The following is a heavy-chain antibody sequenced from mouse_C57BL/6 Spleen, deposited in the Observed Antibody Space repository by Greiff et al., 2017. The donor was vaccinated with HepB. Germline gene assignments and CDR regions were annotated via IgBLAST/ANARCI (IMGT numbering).Heavy chain of an antibody. V-gene: IGHV14-2*01. CDR1: GFNIKDYY. Sequence: VQLKESGAELVKPGASVKLSCTASGFNIKDYYMHWVKQRTEQGLEWIGRIDPEDGETKYAPKFQGKATITADTSSNTAYLQLSSLTSEDTAVYYCASYDYDEYYFDYWGQGTTLTVSS. CDR2: IDPEDGET. D-gene: IGHD2-4*01. J-gene: IGHJ2*01. CDR3: ASYDYDEYYFDY.